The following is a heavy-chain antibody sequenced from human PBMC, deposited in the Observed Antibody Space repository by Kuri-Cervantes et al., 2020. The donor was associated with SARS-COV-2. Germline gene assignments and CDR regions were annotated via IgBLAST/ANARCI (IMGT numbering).Heavy chain of an antibody. D-gene: IGHD4-17*01. CDR1: GYSFTSYW. V-gene: IGHV5-51*01. CDR3: ARQSRGATATVTTDYYYYGMDV. J-gene: IGHJ6*02. Sequence: GGSLRLSCKGSGYSFTSYWIGWVRQMPGKGLGWMGIIYPGDSDARYSPSFQGQVTISADKSISTAYLQWSSLKASDTAMYYCARQSRGATATVTTDYYYYGMDVWGQGTTVTDSS. CDR2: IYPGDSDA.